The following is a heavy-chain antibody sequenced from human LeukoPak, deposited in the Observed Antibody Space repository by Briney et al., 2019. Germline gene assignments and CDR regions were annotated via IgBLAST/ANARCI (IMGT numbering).Heavy chain of an antibody. CDR3: AKDGPWYNWNVFGLDP. Sequence: ASVKVSCKASGYTFTSYYMHWVRQAPGQGLEWMGIINPSGGSTSYAQKFQGRVTMTRDMSTSTVYMELSSLRSEDTAVYYCAKDGPWYNWNVFGLDPWGQGTLVTVSS. CDR2: INPSGGST. CDR1: GYTFTSYY. J-gene: IGHJ5*02. V-gene: IGHV1-46*01. D-gene: IGHD1-20*01.